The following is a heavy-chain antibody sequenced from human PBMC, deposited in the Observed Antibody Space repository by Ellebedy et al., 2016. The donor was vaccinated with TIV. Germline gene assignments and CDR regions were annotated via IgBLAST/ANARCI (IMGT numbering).Heavy chain of an antibody. J-gene: IGHJ4*02. CDR1: GFTFSSYW. D-gene: IGHD3-3*01. CDR2: IKQDGSEK. V-gene: IGHV3-7*03. CDR3: ARVNLDRYYDFWSGYYVDY. Sequence: GGSLRLXXAASGFTFSSYWMSWVRHAPGKGLEWLANIKQDGSEKYYVDSVKGRFTISRDNAKNSLYLQMNSLRAEDTAVYYCARVNLDRYYDFWSGYYVDYWGQGTLVTVSS.